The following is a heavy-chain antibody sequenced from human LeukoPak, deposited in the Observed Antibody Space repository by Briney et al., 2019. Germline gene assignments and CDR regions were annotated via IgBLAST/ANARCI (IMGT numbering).Heavy chain of an antibody. CDR3: ARDNRRGYDSSGYDY. D-gene: IGHD3-22*01. CDR2: IYYSGTT. V-gene: IGHV4-59*02. J-gene: IGHJ4*02. CDR1: GGSVNDYY. Sequence: PSETLSLTCAVSGGSVNDYYWSWIRQPPGKGLEWIGYIYYSGTTNFNPSLRSRVAVSIDTSKNQFSLRLSSVTAADTAVYYCARDNRRGYDSSGYDYWGQGTLVTVSS.